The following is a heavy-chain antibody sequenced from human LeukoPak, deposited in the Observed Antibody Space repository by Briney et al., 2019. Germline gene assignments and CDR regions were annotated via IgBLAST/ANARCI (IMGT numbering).Heavy chain of an antibody. D-gene: IGHD1-26*01. CDR3: ARDRGGSYFDY. CDR1: GFTVRSNY. CDR2: IYSGGST. Sequence: QSGGSLRLSCAASGFTVRSNYMSWVRQAPGKGLEWVSVIYSGGSTYYADSVKGRFTISRDNSKNTLYLQMNSLRAADTAGYYCARDRGGSYFDYWGQGTLVTVSS. J-gene: IGHJ4*02. V-gene: IGHV3-66*02.